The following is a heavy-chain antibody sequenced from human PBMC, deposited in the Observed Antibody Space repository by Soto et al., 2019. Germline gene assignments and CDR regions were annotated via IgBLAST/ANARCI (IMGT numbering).Heavy chain of an antibody. V-gene: IGHV1-18*01. CDR2: ISAYNGNT. D-gene: IGHD3-10*01. J-gene: IGHJ3*02. Sequence: ASVKVSCKASGYTFTSYGISWVRQAPGQGLEWMGWISAYNGNTNYAQKLQGRVTMTTDTSTSTAYVELRSLRSDDTAVYYCARDIGQPRGTMVRGVISHDAFDIWGQGTMVTVSS. CDR1: GYTFTSYG. CDR3: ARDIGQPRGTMVRGVISHDAFDI.